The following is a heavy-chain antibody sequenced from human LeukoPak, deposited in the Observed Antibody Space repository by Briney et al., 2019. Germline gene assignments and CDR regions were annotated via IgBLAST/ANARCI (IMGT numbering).Heavy chain of an antibody. CDR3: ARGVRGVSHWFDP. Sequence: SETLSLTCTVSGGSISSSSYYWGWIRQPPGKGLEWIGSIYYSGSTYYNPSLKSRVTISVDTSKNQFSLKLSSVTAADTAVYYCARGVRGVSHWFDPWGQGTLVTVSS. CDR1: GGSISSSSYY. J-gene: IGHJ5*02. D-gene: IGHD3-10*01. CDR2: IYYSGST. V-gene: IGHV4-39*07.